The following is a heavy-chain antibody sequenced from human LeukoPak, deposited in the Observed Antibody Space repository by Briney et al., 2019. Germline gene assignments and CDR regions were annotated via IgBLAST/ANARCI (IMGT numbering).Heavy chain of an antibody. CDR2: INPTGGST. Sequence: ASVKVSCKPSRYTLTSYYIHWVRQAPGQGLGSGGVINPTGGSTNYAQKSRGRVTMTRDTSTSTVYMELTSLRSEDTAMYFCARTHDYVSSGLDYWGQGTLVTVSS. V-gene: IGHV1-46*04. D-gene: IGHD3-22*01. J-gene: IGHJ4*02. CDR3: ARTHDYVSSGLDY. CDR1: RYTLTSYY.